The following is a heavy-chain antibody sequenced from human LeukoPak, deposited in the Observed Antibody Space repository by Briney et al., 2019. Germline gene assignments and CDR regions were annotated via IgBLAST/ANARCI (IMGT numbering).Heavy chain of an antibody. Sequence: GGSPRLSCAASGFTFSDYYMSWIRQAPGKGLEWVSYISSSGSTIYYADSVKGRFTISRDNAKNSLYLQMNSLRAEDTAVYYCARGGYCSSTSCYKDYYYGMDVWGQGTTVTVSS. J-gene: IGHJ6*02. CDR2: ISSSGSTI. D-gene: IGHD2-2*02. V-gene: IGHV3-11*01. CDR3: ARGGYCSSTSCYKDYYYGMDV. CDR1: GFTFSDYY.